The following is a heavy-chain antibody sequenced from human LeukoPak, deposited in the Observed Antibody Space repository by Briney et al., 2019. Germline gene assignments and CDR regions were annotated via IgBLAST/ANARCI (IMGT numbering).Heavy chain of an antibody. J-gene: IGHJ5*02. CDR1: GGSISSYY. D-gene: IGHD3-16*01. CDR3: ARGTTTFGA. CDR2: IYSRGST. V-gene: IGHV4-59*01. Sequence: SETLSLTCTVSGGSISSYYWSWIRQPPGKGLEWIGYIYSRGSTNFTPSLKSRVTMSVDTSKNQFSLKLSSVTAADTAVYYCARGTTTFGAWGQGTLVTVSS.